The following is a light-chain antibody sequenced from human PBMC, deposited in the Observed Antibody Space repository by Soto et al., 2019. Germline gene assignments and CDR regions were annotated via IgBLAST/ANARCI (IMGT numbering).Light chain of an antibody. V-gene: IGKV3-15*01. CDR1: QSVSSY. CDR3: QQYNNWPPTWT. CDR2: GAS. Sequence: EIVLTQSPATLSLSPGERATLSCRASQSVSSYLAWYQQKPGQAPRLLIYGASTRASGIPARFSGSGSGTEFTLTISSLKSEDFVVYFCQQYNNWPPTWTFGQGTKVEIK. J-gene: IGKJ1*01.